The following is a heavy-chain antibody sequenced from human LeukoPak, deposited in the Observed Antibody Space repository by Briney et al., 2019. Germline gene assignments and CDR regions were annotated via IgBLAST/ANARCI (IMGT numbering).Heavy chain of an antibody. CDR1: GGSFSGYY. CDR2: INHSGST. CDR3: AREHSNRGNWYSTL. Sequence: SETLSLTSAVDGGSFSGYYCSCIRQPPGKGLEWIGEINHSGSTNYNPSLKSRVTISVDTSKKQFSLKLGSVTAAATAGYYLAREHSNRGNWYSTLCSRGTLVTVSS. D-gene: IGHD7-27*01. V-gene: IGHV4-34*01. J-gene: IGHJ2*01.